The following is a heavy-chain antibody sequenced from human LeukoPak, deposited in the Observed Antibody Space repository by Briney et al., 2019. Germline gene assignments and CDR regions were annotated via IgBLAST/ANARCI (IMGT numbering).Heavy chain of an antibody. CDR2: IYYSGST. CDR1: GGSISSGGYY. J-gene: IGHJ4*02. CDR3: ASGPSGWYGGEVY. D-gene: IGHD6-19*01. Sequence: SETLSLTCTVSGGSISSGGYYWSWIRQHPGKGLEWIGYIYYSGSTYCNPSLKSRVTISVDTSKNQFSLKLSSVTAADTAVYYCASGPSGWYGGEVYWGQGTLVTVSS. V-gene: IGHV4-31*03.